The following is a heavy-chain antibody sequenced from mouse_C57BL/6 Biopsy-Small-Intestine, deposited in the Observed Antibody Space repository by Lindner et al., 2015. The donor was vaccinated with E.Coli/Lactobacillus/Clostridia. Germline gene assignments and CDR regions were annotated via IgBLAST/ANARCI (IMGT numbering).Heavy chain of an antibody. Sequence: SVKVSCKAAGYTFTSKYVHWARQAPGQGLEWMGIINPSDGRTTYAQKFQDRVTMTRDTSTRTVYMEFSSLRSGDTAVYYCATSSRTSCLENWGQGTLVTVSS. V-gene: IGHV1-53*01. J-gene: IGHJ4*01. D-gene: IGHD3-1*01. CDR2: INPSDGRT. CDR3: ATSSRTSCLEN. CDR1: GYTFTSKY.